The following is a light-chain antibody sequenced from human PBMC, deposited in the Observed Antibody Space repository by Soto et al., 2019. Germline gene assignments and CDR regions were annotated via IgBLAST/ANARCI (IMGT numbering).Light chain of an antibody. V-gene: IGKV3-15*01. Sequence: EIVMTQSPATLSVSAGERATLSCRASQSVSSNLAWYQQKPGQAPRLLIYGASTRATGIPTRFSGSGSGTEFTLTISSLQSEDFALYYCQQHNNWRQFGQGTKVEIK. CDR3: QQHNNWRQ. CDR1: QSVSSN. J-gene: IGKJ1*01. CDR2: GAS.